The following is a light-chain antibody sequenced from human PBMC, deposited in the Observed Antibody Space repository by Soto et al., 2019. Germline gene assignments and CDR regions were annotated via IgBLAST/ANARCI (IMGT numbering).Light chain of an antibody. CDR2: AAS. CDR1: QGISSY. J-gene: IGKJ1*01. Sequence: AIRMTQSPSSLSASTGDRVTITCRASQGISSYLAWYQQKPGKAPKLLIYAASTLQSGVPSRFSGSGSGTDFTLTIRCLQSEDFATYYCQQYYSYPAFGQGNKV. CDR3: QQYYSYPA. V-gene: IGKV1-8*01.